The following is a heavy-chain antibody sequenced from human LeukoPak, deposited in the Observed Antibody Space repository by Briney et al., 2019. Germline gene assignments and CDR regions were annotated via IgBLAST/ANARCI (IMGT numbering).Heavy chain of an antibody. Sequence: ASVKVSCKASGYTFTGYYMHWVRQAPGQGLEWMGWINPNSGGTNYAQKFQGRVTMTRDTSTSTAYMELSRLRSDDTAVYYCARGLQLRKPPFDPWGQGTLVTVSS. CDR1: GYTFTGYY. V-gene: IGHV1-2*02. D-gene: IGHD2-2*01. J-gene: IGHJ5*02. CDR3: ARGLQLRKPPFDP. CDR2: INPNSGGT.